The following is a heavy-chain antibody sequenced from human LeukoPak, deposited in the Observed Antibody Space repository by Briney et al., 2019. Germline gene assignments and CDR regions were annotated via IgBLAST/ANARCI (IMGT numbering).Heavy chain of an antibody. V-gene: IGHV1-2*02. D-gene: IGHD6-13*01. CDR3: ARDRDSSSWQIDY. Sequence: GASVKVSCKASGYTFTGYYMHWLRQAPGQGLEWMGWINPNSGVTNYAQKFQGRVTMTRDTSISTAYMELSRLRSDDTAVYYCARDRDSSSWQIDYWGQGTLVTVSS. CDR1: GYTFTGYY. CDR2: INPNSGVT. J-gene: IGHJ4*02.